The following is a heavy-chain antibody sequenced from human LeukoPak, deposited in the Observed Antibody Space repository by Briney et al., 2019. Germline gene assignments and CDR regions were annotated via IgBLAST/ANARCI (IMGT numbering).Heavy chain of an antibody. V-gene: IGHV1-18*01. CDR2: ISAYYGNT. Sequence: ASVKVSCKASGYTFTSYGISWVRQAPGQGLEWMGWISAYYGNTNYAQKLQGRVTMTTDTSTSTAYMELRSLRSDDTAVYYCARVVYCSSTSCYTTYYMDVWGKGTTVTVSS. D-gene: IGHD2-2*02. CDR1: GYTFTSYG. J-gene: IGHJ6*03. CDR3: ARVVYCSSTSCYTTYYMDV.